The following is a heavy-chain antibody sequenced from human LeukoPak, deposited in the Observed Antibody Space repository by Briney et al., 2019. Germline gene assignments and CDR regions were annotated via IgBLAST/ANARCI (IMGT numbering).Heavy chain of an antibody. D-gene: IGHD2-15*01. J-gene: IGHJ5*02. CDR1: GGSISNYY. CDR2: IYYSGST. CDR3: ARAVVVAATVKWFDP. Sequence: PSESLSLTCTVSGGSISNYYWTWIRQPPGKGLEWIGYIYYSGSTNYNPTLKSRVTISVDTSKNQFSLKVSSVTAADTAVYYCARAVVVAATVKWFDPWGQGTLVTVSS. V-gene: IGHV4-59*01.